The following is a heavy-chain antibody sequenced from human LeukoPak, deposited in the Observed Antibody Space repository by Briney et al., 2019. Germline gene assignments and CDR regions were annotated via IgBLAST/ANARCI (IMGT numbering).Heavy chain of an antibody. J-gene: IGHJ4*02. V-gene: IGHV3-53*01. Sequence: PGGSLRLSCAASGFTVSSNYMSWVRQAPGKGLEWVSVIYSGGSTYYVDSVKGRFTISRDNSKNTLYLQMNSLRAEDTAVYYCARDLYCSGWYITGYWGQGTLVTVSS. CDR1: GFTVSSNY. CDR2: IYSGGST. CDR3: ARDLYCSGWYITGY. D-gene: IGHD6-19*01.